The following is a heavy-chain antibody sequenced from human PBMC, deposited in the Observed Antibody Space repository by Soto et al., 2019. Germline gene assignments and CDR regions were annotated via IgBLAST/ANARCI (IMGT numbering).Heavy chain of an antibody. CDR2: IIPIFDSR. V-gene: IGHV1-69*01. D-gene: IGHD3-16*01. Sequence: QVQLVQSGAEVKKPGSSVKVSCKASRDTFSKYAFNWVRQAPGQGLEWMGWIIPIFDSRNYAEKCQGRVTSTADESTSTAYMELRSLRFEDTAVYYCARGETYLGAWGQGTTVTVS. CDR3: ARGETYLGA. CDR1: RDTFSKYA. J-gene: IGHJ6*02.